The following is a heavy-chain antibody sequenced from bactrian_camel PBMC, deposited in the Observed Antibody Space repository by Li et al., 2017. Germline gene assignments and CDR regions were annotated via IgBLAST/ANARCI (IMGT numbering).Heavy chain of an antibody. V-gene: IGHV3S31*01. CDR3: ARGSATNGFDY. J-gene: IGHJ4*01. CDR2: INSGSSST. Sequence: VQLVESGGGLVQAGESLRLSCTASGLGFGDFAVGWFRQAPGKGLEWVSAINSGSSSTYYADSVKGRFTISRDNAKNTLYLQMNSLKSEDTAVYYCARGSATNGFDYWGQGTQVTVS. CDR1: GLGFGDFA.